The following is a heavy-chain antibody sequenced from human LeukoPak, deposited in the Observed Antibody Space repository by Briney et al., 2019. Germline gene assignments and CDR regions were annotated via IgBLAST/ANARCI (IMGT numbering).Heavy chain of an antibody. CDR1: GFTFSNAW. D-gene: IGHD2-2*02. Sequence: GGSLRLPCAASGFTFSNAWMSWVRQAPGKGLEWVGRIKSKTDGGTTDYAAPVKGRFTISRDDSKNTLYLQMNSLKTEDTAVYYCTTVGGYCSSTSCYIWGKGTTVTVSS. CDR3: TTVGGYCSSTSCYI. J-gene: IGHJ6*04. CDR2: IKSKTDGGTT. V-gene: IGHV3-15*01.